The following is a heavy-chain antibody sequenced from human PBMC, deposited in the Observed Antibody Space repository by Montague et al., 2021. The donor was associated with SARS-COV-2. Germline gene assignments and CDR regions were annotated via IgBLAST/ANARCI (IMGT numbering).Heavy chain of an antibody. CDR3: ATIAAVATGDY. V-gene: IGHV3-74*01. D-gene: IGHD6-13*01. Sequence: SLRLSCAASGFTFSSYWMHWVRQAPGKGPVWVSRINSDGSTTTYADSVKGRFTISRDNAKNTLYLQMNSLRAEDTAVYYCATIAAVATGDYWGQGTLVTVSS. J-gene: IGHJ4*02. CDR2: INSDGSTT. CDR1: GFTFSSYW.